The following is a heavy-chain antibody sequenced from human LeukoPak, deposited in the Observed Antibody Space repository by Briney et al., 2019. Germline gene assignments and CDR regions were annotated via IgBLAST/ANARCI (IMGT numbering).Heavy chain of an antibody. CDR2: ISGSGGST. J-gene: IGHJ4*02. D-gene: IGHD6-19*01. CDR1: GFTFSSYA. V-gene: IGHV3-23*01. CDR3: TRRDSQWLFDY. Sequence: PGASLRLSCAASGFTFSSYAMSWVRQAPGKGLEWVSAISGSGGSTYYADSVKGRFTISRDNSKNTLYLQMNSLRAEDTAVYYCTRRDSQWLFDYWGQGTLVTVSS.